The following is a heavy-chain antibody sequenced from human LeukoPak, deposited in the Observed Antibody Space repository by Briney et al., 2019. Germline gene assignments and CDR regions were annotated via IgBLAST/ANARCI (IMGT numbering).Heavy chain of an antibody. J-gene: IGHJ4*02. CDR2: IYHSGST. CDR3: ARLSADSSSSRGFDY. D-gene: IGHD2-2*01. V-gene: IGHV4-30-2*01. Sequence: PSETLSLTCAVSGGSISSGGYSWSWIRQPPGKGLEWIGYIYHSGSTYYNPSLKSRVAMSVDTSKNQFSLKLSSVTAADTAVYYCARLSADSSSSRGFDYWGQGTPVTVSS. CDR1: GGSISSGGYS.